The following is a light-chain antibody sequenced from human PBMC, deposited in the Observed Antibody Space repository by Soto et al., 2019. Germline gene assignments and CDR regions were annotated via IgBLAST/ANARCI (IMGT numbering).Light chain of an antibody. CDR3: QESHSIPWT. CDR2: AAS. V-gene: IGKV1-39*01. CDR1: QSISSN. Sequence: DIQMTQSPSTLSGCVGDRVTITCRASQSISSNLNWYQQKPGKAPKLLIYAASNLQSGVPSTFSGSGSGTDFTLTISSLQPEDFATYYCQESHSIPWTFGQGTKVDIK. J-gene: IGKJ1*01.